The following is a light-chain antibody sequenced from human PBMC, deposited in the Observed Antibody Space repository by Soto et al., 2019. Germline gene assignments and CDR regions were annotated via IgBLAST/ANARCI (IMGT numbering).Light chain of an antibody. CDR1: SSNIGAGYD. CDR2: NNS. Sequence: QSVLTQPPSVSGAPGQRVTISCTGSSSNIGAGYDVHWYQQLPGTAPKFVIYNNSNRPSGVPDRFSGSKSGTSASLAITGLQAEDEADYYCQSYDSSLSGVVFGGGTKLTVL. J-gene: IGLJ2*01. V-gene: IGLV1-40*01. CDR3: QSYDSSLSGVV.